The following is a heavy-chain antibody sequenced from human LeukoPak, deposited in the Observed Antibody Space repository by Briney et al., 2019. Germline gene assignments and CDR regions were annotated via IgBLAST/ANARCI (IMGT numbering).Heavy chain of an antibody. CDR1: GFTLRSYS. CDR3: ASPADIVVVPAAGEAFDI. D-gene: IGHD2-2*01. V-gene: IGHV3-21*01. CDR2: ISSSRSYI. Sequence: GGSLRLSCAASGFTLRSYSMNCVPQAPGKGVEWGSSISSSRSYIYYADSVKGRFTISRDNAKNSLYLQMNSLRAEHTAVYYCASPADIVVVPAAGEAFDIWGQGTMVTVSS. J-gene: IGHJ3*02.